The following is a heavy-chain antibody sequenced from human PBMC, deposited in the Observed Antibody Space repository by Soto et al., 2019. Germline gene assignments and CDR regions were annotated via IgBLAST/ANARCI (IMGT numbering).Heavy chain of an antibody. V-gene: IGHV3-23*01. J-gene: IGHJ4*02. Sequence: XECLRLSCAASGFTFSSYSMSWVRQAPGKGLEWVSAISGSGGSTYYADSVKGRFTISRDNSKNTLYLQMNSLRAEDTAVYYCAKDHRHRYYFDYWGQGTLVTVSS. CDR1: GFTFSSYS. CDR3: AKDHRHRYYFDY. CDR2: ISGSGGST.